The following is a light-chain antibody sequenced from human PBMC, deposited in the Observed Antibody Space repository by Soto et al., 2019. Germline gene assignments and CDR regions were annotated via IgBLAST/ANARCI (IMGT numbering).Light chain of an antibody. V-gene: IGLV8-61*01. CDR1: SGSVFTSYY. CDR3: VLYMGSGIWV. J-gene: IGLJ3*02. CDR2: STN. Sequence: QTVVTQEPSFSVSPGRTVTLTCGLSSGSVFTSYYPSWYQQTPGQAPPTLIYSTNTRSSGVPDRFSGSILGNKAALTITGAQADDESDYYCVLYMGSGIWVFGGGTKLTVL.